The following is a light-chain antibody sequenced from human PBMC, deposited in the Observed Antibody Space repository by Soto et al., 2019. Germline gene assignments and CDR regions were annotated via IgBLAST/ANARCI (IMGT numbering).Light chain of an antibody. J-gene: IGKJ1*01. Sequence: DIQMTQSPSPPSASVGDRGTITFRASQSISSWLAWYQQKPGKAPKLLIYKASSLESGVPSRFSGSGSGTEFTLTISSLQPDDFATYYCQQYNSYSWTFGQGTKVDIK. CDR2: KAS. CDR3: QQYNSYSWT. CDR1: QSISSW. V-gene: IGKV1-5*03.